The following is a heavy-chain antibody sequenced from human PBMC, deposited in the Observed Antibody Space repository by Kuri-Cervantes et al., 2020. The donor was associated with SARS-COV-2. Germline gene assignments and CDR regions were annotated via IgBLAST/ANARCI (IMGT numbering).Heavy chain of an antibody. CDR1: GGPISSGNYY. J-gene: IGHJ6*02. Sequence: ETLSLTCTVSGGPISSGNYYWSWVRQAPGKGLVWVSRINSDGSSTSYADSVKGRFTISRDNAKNTLYLQMNSLRAEDTAVYYCARDPVTPGYYYYYGMDVWGQGTTVTVSS. CDR2: INSDGSST. CDR3: ARDPVTPGYYYYYGMDV. V-gene: IGHV3-74*01. D-gene: IGHD4-23*01.